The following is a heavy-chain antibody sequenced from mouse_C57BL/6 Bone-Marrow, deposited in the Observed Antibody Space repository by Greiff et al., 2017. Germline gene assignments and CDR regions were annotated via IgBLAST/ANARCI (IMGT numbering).Heavy chain of an antibody. D-gene: IGHD1-1*01. CDR3: AKYYYGSSHWYFDV. CDR1: GFTFSSYA. V-gene: IGHV5-4*03. J-gene: IGHJ1*03. Sequence: EVMLVESGGGLVKPGGSLKLSCAASGFTFSSYAMSWVRQTPEKRLEWVATISDGGSYTYYPDNVKGRFTISRDNAKNNLYLQMSHLKSEDTAMYYSAKYYYGSSHWYFDVWGTGTTVTVSS. CDR2: ISDGGSYT.